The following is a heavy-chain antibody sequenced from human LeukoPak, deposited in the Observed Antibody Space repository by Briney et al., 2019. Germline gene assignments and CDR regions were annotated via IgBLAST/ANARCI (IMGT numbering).Heavy chain of an antibody. V-gene: IGHV3-21*01. J-gene: IGHJ6*02. D-gene: IGHD6-19*01. CDR1: GFTFSSYS. CDR2: SSSSSSYI. CDR3: ARREYSSGWEDYYYDGMDV. Sequence: PGGSLRLSCAASGFTFSSYSMNWVRQAPGKGLEWVSSSSSSSSYIYYADSVEGRFTISRDNAKNSLYLQMNSLRAEDTAVYYCARREYSSGWEDYYYDGMDVWGQGTTVTVSS.